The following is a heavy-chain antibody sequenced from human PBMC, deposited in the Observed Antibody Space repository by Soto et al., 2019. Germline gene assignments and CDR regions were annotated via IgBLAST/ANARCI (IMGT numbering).Heavy chain of an antibody. CDR3: ARGPYQWLVRIDY. CDR1: GFTFSSYA. J-gene: IGHJ4*02. D-gene: IGHD6-19*01. V-gene: IGHV3-30-3*01. Sequence: QVQLVESGGGVVQPGRSLRLSCAASGFTFSSYAMHWVRQAPGKGLEWVAVISYDGSNKYYADSVKGRFTISRDNSKNTLYLQSNSLRAEDTAVYYWARGPYQWLVRIDYWGQGTLVTVAS. CDR2: ISYDGSNK.